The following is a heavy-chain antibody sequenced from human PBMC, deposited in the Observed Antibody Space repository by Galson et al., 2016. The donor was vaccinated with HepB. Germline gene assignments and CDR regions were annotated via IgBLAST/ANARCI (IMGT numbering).Heavy chain of an antibody. Sequence: SETLSLTCAVYGGSFSGYYWSWIRQPPGKGLEWIGEINRSGSTNDNPSLKSRVTISVDTSKNQFSLKMSSVTAADTAVYYCARGGYISTRWGYFHHWGQGILVTVSS. CDR2: INRSGST. D-gene: IGHD6-13*01. V-gene: IGHV4-34*01. J-gene: IGHJ1*01. CDR1: GGSFSGYY. CDR3: ARGGYISTRWGYFHH.